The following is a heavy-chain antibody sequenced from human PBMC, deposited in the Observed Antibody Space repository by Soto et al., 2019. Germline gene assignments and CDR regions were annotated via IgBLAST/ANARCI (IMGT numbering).Heavy chain of an antibody. CDR1: GFTFDDYT. Sequence: GGSLRLSCAASGFTFDDYTMHWVRQAPGKGLEWVSLISWDGGSTYYADSVKGRFTISRDNSKNSLYLQMNSLRTEDTALYYCAKDASWELAFDYWGQGTLVTVSS. V-gene: IGHV3-43*01. D-gene: IGHD1-26*01. J-gene: IGHJ4*02. CDR3: AKDASWELAFDY. CDR2: ISWDGGST.